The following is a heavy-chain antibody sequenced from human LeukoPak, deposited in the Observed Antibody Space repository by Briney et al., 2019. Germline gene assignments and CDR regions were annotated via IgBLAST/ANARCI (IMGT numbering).Heavy chain of an antibody. CDR3: ARDPRGAGSRYLDY. J-gene: IGHJ4*02. Sequence: GGSLRLSCAASGFTFSSYGMHWVRQAPGKGLEWVAVIWYDGINKYYADSVKGRFTISRDNSKNTLYLQMNGLRAEDTAVYYCARDPRGAGSRYLDYWGQGTLVTVSS. V-gene: IGHV3-33*01. D-gene: IGHD2-15*01. CDR2: IWYDGINK. CDR1: GFTFSSYG.